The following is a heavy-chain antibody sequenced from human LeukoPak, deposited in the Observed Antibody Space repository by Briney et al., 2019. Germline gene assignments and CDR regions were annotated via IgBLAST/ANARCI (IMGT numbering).Heavy chain of an antibody. V-gene: IGHV1-18*04. CDR3: VKDWNILTGRNCFDP. D-gene: IGHD3-9*01. J-gene: IGHJ5*02. CDR1: GYTFTGYY. CDR2: VSSYNGDT. Sequence: SVQVSCQASGYTFTGYYMHWVRQAPGQGLEWMGWVSSYNGDTNYSQKFQGRVTISADTATDTAYMELRSLRFDDTAIYYCVKDWNILTGRNCFDPWGQGTLVTVSA.